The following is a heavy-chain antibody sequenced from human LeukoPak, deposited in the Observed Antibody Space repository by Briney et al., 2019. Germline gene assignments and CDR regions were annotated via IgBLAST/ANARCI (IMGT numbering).Heavy chain of an antibody. J-gene: IGHJ4*02. CDR3: ARDASGNYYDISGYSDY. D-gene: IGHD3-22*01. CDR1: GYTFTGYY. Sequence: GSVKVSCKASGYTFTGYYMHWVRQAPGQGLEWMGWINPNSDGTNYAQKFQGRVTMTRDTSISTAYIELSRLRSDDTAVYYCARDASGNYYDISGYSDYWGQGTLVTVSS. CDR2: INPNSDGT. V-gene: IGHV1-2*02.